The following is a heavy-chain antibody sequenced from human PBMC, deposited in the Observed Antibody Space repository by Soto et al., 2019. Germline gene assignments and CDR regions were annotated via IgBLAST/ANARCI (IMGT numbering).Heavy chain of an antibody. CDR3: AKDLAYDFWSLLGD. CDR1: GFTFSSYA. CDR2: ISGSGGST. J-gene: IGHJ4*02. Sequence: EVQLLESGGGLVQPGGSLRLSCAASGFTFSSYAMSWVRQAPGKGLEWVSAISGSGGSTYYADSVKGRFTISRDNSKNTLYLQMTSLRAEDTAVYYCAKDLAYDFWSLLGDWGQGTLVTVSS. D-gene: IGHD3-3*01. V-gene: IGHV3-23*01.